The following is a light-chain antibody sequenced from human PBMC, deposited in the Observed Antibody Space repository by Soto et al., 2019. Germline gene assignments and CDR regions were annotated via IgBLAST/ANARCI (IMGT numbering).Light chain of an antibody. Sequence: QSVLTQPPSASGSPGQSVTISCTGTSSDVGGYGYVSWHQHHPDKAPELMIYEVSKRPSGVPDRFSGSKSGNTASLTVSRLQAEDEADYYCSSYAGNNNVVFGGGTKLTVL. J-gene: IGLJ2*01. V-gene: IGLV2-8*01. CDR1: SSDVGGYGY. CDR3: SSYAGNNNVV. CDR2: EVS.